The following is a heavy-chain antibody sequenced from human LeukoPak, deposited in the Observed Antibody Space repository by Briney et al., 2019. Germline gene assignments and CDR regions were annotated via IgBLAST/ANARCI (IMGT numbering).Heavy chain of an antibody. Sequence: PSETLSLTCTVSGGSISSSSYYWGWIRQPPGKGLEWIGSIYYSGSTYYNPSLKSRVTISVDTSKNQFSLKLSSVTAADTAVYYCARWDDIRSMDVWGKGTTVTVSS. D-gene: IGHD3-16*01. V-gene: IGHV4-39*07. CDR1: GGSISSSSYY. CDR3: ARWDDIRSMDV. J-gene: IGHJ6*03. CDR2: IYYSGST.